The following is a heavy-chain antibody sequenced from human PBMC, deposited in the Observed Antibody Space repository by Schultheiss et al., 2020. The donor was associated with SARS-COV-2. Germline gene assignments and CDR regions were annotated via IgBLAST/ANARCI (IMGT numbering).Heavy chain of an antibody. Sequence: GSLRLSCAASGFTFDDYAMHWVRQAPGKGLEWVSLISWDGGSTYYADSVKGRFTISRDNSKNSLYLQMNSLRTEDTALYYCAKDISPMVQGATGIDYWGQGTLVTVAS. CDR3: AKDISPMVQGATGIDY. J-gene: IGHJ4*02. D-gene: IGHD3-10*01. V-gene: IGHV3-43*01. CDR1: GFTFDDYA. CDR2: ISWDGGST.